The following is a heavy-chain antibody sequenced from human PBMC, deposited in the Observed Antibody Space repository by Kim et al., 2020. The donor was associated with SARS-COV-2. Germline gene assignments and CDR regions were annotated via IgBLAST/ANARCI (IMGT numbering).Heavy chain of an antibody. D-gene: IGHD5-18*01. Sequence: GGSLRLSCAASGFTFSNYAMSWVRQAPGKGLDWVSVISCSGDNTYYADSVKGRFTISRDNSKNTLYLQINSLRAEDTALYYCAKIDTAMVRPSDYWGQGT. CDR1: GFTFSNYA. V-gene: IGHV3-23*01. J-gene: IGHJ4*02. CDR3: AKIDTAMVRPSDY. CDR2: ISCSGDNT.